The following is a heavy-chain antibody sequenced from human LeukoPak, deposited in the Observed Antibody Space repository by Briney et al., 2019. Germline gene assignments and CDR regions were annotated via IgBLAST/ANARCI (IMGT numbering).Heavy chain of an antibody. CDR2: ISSSSSTI. V-gene: IGHV3-48*01. Sequence: GGSLRLSCAASGSTFTNAWMNWVRQAPGKGLEWVSYISSSSSTIYYADSVKGRFTISRDNAKNSLYLQMNSLRAEDTAVYYCARAGLWYYFDYWGQGTLVTVSS. CDR3: ARAGLWYYFDY. CDR1: GSTFTNAW. D-gene: IGHD5-18*01. J-gene: IGHJ4*02.